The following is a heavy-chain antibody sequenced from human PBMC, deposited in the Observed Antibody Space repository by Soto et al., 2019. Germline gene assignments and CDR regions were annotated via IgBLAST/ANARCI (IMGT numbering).Heavy chain of an antibody. J-gene: IGHJ4*02. V-gene: IGHV3-33*01. Sequence: GGSLRLSCAASGFTFSSYGMHWVRQAPGKGLEWVAVIWYDGSNKYYADSVKGRFTISRDNSKNTLYLQMNSLRAEDTAVYYCARDFLTSSSSLSDYFDYWGQGTLVTVSS. CDR1: GFTFSSYG. D-gene: IGHD6-6*01. CDR3: ARDFLTSSSSLSDYFDY. CDR2: IWYDGSNK.